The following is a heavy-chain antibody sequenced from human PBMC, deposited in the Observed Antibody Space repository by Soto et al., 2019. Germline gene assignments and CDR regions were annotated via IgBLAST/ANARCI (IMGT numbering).Heavy chain of an antibody. J-gene: IGHJ4*02. V-gene: IGHV4-38-2*01. Sequence: XETLSLTCAVSGYSISSGYYWGWIRQPPVKGLEWIGSIYHSGSTYYNPSLKSRVTISVDTSKNQFSLKLSSVTAADTAVYYCARARPYDYVWGSYRTFDYWGQGTLVTVSS. CDR1: GYSISSGYY. CDR3: ARARPYDYVWGSYRTFDY. D-gene: IGHD3-16*02. CDR2: IYHSGST.